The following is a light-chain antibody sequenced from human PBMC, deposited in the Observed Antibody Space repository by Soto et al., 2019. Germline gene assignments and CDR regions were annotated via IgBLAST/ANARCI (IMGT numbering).Light chain of an antibody. J-gene: IGKJ1*01. CDR3: QQRAHWPPRT. Sequence: EIVLTQSPATLSLFPGKRATLSCRASQSVSTYLAWFQQKPGQAPRLLIYDATNRATGIPPRFSGSGSGTDFTLTISSLEPEDFAVYYCQQRAHWPPRTFGQGTKVEIK. V-gene: IGKV3-11*01. CDR2: DAT. CDR1: QSVSTY.